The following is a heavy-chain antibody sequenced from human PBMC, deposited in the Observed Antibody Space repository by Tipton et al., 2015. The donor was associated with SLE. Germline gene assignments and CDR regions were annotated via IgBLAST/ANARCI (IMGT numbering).Heavy chain of an antibody. Sequence: QVQLVQSGAEVKKPGASVKVSCKASGYTFTGYYVHWVRQAPGQGLEWMGRINPNSGGTNYAQNFQGRVTMTRDTSISTAYMDLTSLRSDDTAVYYCARDRFFYGYADYYALDIWGQGTVVTVSS. D-gene: IGHD4-17*01. V-gene: IGHV1-2*06. J-gene: IGHJ3*02. CDR3: ARDRFFYGYADYYALDI. CDR1: GYTFTGYY. CDR2: INPNSGGT.